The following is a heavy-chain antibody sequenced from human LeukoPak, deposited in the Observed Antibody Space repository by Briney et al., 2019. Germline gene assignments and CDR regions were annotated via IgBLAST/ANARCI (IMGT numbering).Heavy chain of an antibody. CDR2: INSDGSST. CDR1: GLTFSSYW. V-gene: IGHV3-74*01. CDR3: AKDLAGSGSYSFDY. D-gene: IGHD1-26*01. Sequence: GGSLRLSCAVSGLTFSSYWMHWVRQAPGKGLVWVSRINSDGSSTNYADSVKGRFTISRDNAKNTLYLQMNSLRAEDTAVYYCAKDLAGSGSYSFDYWGQGTLVTVSS. J-gene: IGHJ4*02.